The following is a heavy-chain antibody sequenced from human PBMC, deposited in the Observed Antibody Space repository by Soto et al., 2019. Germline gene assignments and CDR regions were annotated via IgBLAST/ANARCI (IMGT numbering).Heavy chain of an antibody. D-gene: IGHD6-19*01. Sequence: PGGSLGLSCAASGCTFSSYWMSWVRQAPGKGLEWVANIKQDGSEKYYVDSVKGRFTISRDNAKNSLYLQMNSLRAEDTAVYYCARDYVAAYYGMDVWGQGTTVTVSS. CDR1: GCTFSSYW. J-gene: IGHJ6*02. CDR2: IKQDGSEK. V-gene: IGHV3-7*01. CDR3: ARDYVAAYYGMDV.